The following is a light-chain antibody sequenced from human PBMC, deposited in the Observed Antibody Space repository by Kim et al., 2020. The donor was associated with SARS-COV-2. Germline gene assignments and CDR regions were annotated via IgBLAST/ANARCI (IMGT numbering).Light chain of an antibody. Sequence: LGERATLSCRASPSVSSNLAWYQQKPGQAPRLLIYGASTRATGVPARFRGSGSGTEFTLTISSLQSEDFAVYYCQQSNNWPRTFGQGTKVDIK. CDR3: QQSNNWPRT. CDR1: PSVSSN. CDR2: GAS. J-gene: IGKJ1*01. V-gene: IGKV3-15*01.